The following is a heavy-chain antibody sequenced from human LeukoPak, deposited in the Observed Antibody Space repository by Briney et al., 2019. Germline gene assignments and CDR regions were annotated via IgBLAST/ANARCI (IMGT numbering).Heavy chain of an antibody. V-gene: IGHV1-69*05. Sequence: PVKVSCKASGGTFSSYAISWVRQAPGQGLEWMGGIIPIFGTANYAQKFQGRVTITTDESTSTAYMELSSLRSEDTAVYYCARDGGYSYGFYYYYMDVWGKGTTVTVSS. CDR1: GGTFSSYA. J-gene: IGHJ6*03. CDR2: IIPIFGTA. CDR3: ARDGGYSYGFYYYYMDV. D-gene: IGHD5-18*01.